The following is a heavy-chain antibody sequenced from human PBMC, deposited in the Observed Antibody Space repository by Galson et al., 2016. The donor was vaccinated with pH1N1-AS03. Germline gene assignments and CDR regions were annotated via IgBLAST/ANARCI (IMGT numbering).Heavy chain of an antibody. CDR3: ARHLRQGRCVFEI. Sequence: TLSLTCRVSGGSITTHYWSWIRQSPGKGLQWIACVRPSGTPDCTPFPDSRVTTAVDTSKNQFSLTPTSVTATDTAVYYCARHLRQGRCVFEIWGQGITVTVSS. CDR2: VRPSGTP. D-gene: IGHD2-8*01. CDR1: GGSITTHY. J-gene: IGHJ3*02. V-gene: IGHV4-59*08.